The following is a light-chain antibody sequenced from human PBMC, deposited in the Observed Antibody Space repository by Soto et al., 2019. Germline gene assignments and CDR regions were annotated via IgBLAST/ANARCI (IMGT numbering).Light chain of an antibody. J-gene: IGLJ1*01. CDR2: SSI. V-gene: IGLV1-44*01. CDR3: SAYAGSNNFV. CDR1: SSNIGSNT. Sequence: QSVLTQPPSASGTPGQRVTISCSGSSSNIGSNTVNWYQKFPGTAPKLLIYSSILRPSGVPDRFSGSKSGTSASLAVSGLQTEDEADYYCSAYAGSNNFVFGSGTKVTVL.